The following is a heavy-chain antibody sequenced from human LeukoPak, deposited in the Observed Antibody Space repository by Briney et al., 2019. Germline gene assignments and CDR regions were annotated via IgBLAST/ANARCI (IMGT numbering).Heavy chain of an antibody. D-gene: IGHD3-9*01. Sequence: QPGGSLRLSCAASGFTFSSYAMNWVRQAPGKGLEWVSGLSGSGGSTYYADSVKGRFTISRDNSKNTLYLQMNSLRAEDTAVYYCAKDGTKYYDILTGYYNVNDAFDMWGQGTMVTVSS. V-gene: IGHV3-23*01. CDR2: LSGSGGST. CDR3: AKDGTKYYDILTGYYNVNDAFDM. CDR1: GFTFSSYA. J-gene: IGHJ3*02.